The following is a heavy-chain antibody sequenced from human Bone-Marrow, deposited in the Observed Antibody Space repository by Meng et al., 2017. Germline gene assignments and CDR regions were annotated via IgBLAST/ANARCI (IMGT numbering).Heavy chain of an antibody. Sequence: QVQLQESGPGLVKPSGTLSLTCAGSGGSISSSTWWSWVRQPPGKGLEWIGEIYHSGSTNYNPSLKSRVTISVDKSKNQFSLKLSSVTAADTAVYYCARVADCTNGVCYSTYYFDYWGQGTLVTVSS. CDR1: GGSISSSTW. V-gene: IGHV4-4*02. D-gene: IGHD2-8*01. J-gene: IGHJ4*02. CDR3: ARVADCTNGVCYSTYYFDY. CDR2: IYHSGST.